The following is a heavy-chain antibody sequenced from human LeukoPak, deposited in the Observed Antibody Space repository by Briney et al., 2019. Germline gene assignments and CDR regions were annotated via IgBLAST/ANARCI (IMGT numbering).Heavy chain of an antibody. V-gene: IGHV3-48*03. D-gene: IGHD6-19*01. CDR3: ARQAYGSGWF. J-gene: IGHJ4*02. Sequence: GGSLRLSCVASGFTFNNYEMSWVRQAPGKGLEWVSYISSSGSIRYYSDSVKGRFTISRDNAKNSLSLQMDTLRVEDTGFHYCARQAYGSGWFWGQGIMVIVSS. CDR2: ISSSGSIR. CDR1: GFTFNNYE.